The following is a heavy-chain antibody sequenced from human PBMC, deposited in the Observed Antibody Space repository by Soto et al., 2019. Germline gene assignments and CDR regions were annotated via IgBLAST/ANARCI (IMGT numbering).Heavy chain of an antibody. CDR1: GFTISMSD. Sequence: EVKLLESGGGSVQPGGAMRLSCAASGFTISMSDMGWVRQAPGKGLEWVSTSGSGGSFHYADSVKGRFSISRDNSNSILYLQMKSLRTEDTAFYYCATYAGSALDYWGQGTLVSVSP. J-gene: IGHJ4*02. V-gene: IGHV3-23*01. CDR2: TSGSGGSF. CDR3: ATYAGSALDY.